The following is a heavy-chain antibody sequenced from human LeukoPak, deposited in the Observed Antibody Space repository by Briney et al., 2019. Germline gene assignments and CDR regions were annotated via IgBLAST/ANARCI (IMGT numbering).Heavy chain of an antibody. Sequence: PGGSLGLSCAASGFTFSSYDMHWVRQATGKGLEWVSAIGTAGDTYYPGSVKGRFTISRENAKNSLYLQMNSLRAGDTAVYYCARGADGYRHIDYWGQGTLVTVSS. J-gene: IGHJ4*02. D-gene: IGHD5-24*01. V-gene: IGHV3-13*01. CDR3: ARGADGYRHIDY. CDR1: GFTFSSYD. CDR2: IGTAGDT.